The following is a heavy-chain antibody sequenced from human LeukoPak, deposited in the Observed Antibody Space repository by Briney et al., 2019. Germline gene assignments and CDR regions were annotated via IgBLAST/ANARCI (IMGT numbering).Heavy chain of an antibody. CDR3: ARAPIVGATYFDY. V-gene: IGHV4-4*07. Sequence: SETLSLTCTVSGGSISSYYWSWIRQPPGKGLEWIGRIYTSGSTNYNPSPKSRVTISVDKSKNQFSLKLSSVTAADTAVYYCARAPIVGATYFDYWGQGTLVTVSS. J-gene: IGHJ4*02. D-gene: IGHD1-26*01. CDR2: IYTSGST. CDR1: GGSISSYY.